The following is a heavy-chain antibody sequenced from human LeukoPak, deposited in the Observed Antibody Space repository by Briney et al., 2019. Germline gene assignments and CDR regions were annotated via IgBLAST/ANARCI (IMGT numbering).Heavy chain of an antibody. CDR2: IYHSGST. D-gene: IGHD6-19*01. CDR3: ARARPAVPFDY. CDR1: GGSISSGGYY. J-gene: IGHJ4*02. Sequence: PSQTLSLTCTVSGGSISSGGYYWSWIRQPPGKGLEWIGYIYHSGSTYYNPSLKSRVTISVDRSKNQCSLKLSSVTAADTAVYYCARARPAVPFDYWGQGTLVTVSS. V-gene: IGHV4-30-2*01.